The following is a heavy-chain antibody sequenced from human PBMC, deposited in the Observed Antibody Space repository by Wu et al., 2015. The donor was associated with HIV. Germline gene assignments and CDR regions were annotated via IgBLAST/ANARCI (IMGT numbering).Heavy chain of an antibody. CDR2: ISAYNGNT. Sequence: QVQLVQSGAEVKKPGASVKVSCKASGYTFTSYGISWVRQAPGQGLEWMGWISAYNGNTNYAQKFQGRVTITADESTSTAYMELSSLRSEDTAVYYCARRPVWSGCRPKYYYYYMDVVGTKGPRSPSP. V-gene: IGHV1-18*01. J-gene: IGHJ6*03. D-gene: IGHD3-3*01. CDR1: GYTFTSYG. CDR3: ARRPVWSGCRPKYYYYYMDV.